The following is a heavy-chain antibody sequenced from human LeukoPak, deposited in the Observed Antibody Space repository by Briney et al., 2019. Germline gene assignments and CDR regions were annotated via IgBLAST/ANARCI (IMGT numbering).Heavy chain of an antibody. CDR2: ISTHSGNT. CDR1: GYTFTNYG. V-gene: IGHV1-18*01. Sequence: ASVKVSCKASGYTFTNYGISWVRQAPGQGLEWMGWISTHSGNTNYAQKLQGRVTMTTDTSTSTTYMELRSLRSDDTAVYYCALIPYCTTATCYYFDFWGQGTLVTVSS. CDR3: ALIPYCTTATCYYFDF. D-gene: IGHD2-2*01. J-gene: IGHJ4*02.